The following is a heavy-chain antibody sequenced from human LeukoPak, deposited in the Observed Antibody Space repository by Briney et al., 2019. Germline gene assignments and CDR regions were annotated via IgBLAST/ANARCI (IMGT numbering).Heavy chain of an antibody. CDR3: ARGNPAND. Sequence: SVTVSCKASGATFSSDAITWVRQAPGQGLEWMGRIIPVVDLANYTEKLQGRVTIIADKSTNTAYMELSSLRSEDTAVYYCARGNPANDWGQGTLVTVSS. CDR1: GATFSSDA. D-gene: IGHD1-14*01. J-gene: IGHJ1*01. CDR2: IIPVVDLA. V-gene: IGHV1-69*04.